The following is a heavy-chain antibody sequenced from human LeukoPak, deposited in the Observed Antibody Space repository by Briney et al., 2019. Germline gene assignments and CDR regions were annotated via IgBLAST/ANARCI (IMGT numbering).Heavy chain of an antibody. CDR3: AREAEQWLVGFDY. J-gene: IGHJ4*02. D-gene: IGHD6-19*01. Sequence: SETLSLTCAVYGGSFSGYYWSWIRQPPGKGLEWIGEINHSGSTNYNPSLKSRVTISVDTSKNQFSLKLSSVTAADTAVYYCAREAEQWLVGFDYWGQGTLVTVSS. CDR1: GGSFSGYY. V-gene: IGHV4-34*01. CDR2: INHSGST.